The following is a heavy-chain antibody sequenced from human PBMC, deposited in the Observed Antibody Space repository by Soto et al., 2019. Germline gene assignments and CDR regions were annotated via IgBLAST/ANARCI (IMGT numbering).Heavy chain of an antibody. CDR3: TCLEAATGKHDY. J-gene: IGHJ4*02. CDR2: IRTRPDSYAT. V-gene: IGHV3-73*01. D-gene: IGHD2-8*02. Sequence: PGGSLTLSCPASRLSFSRSSIHWVRQASGKGLEWVGRIRTRPDSYATGYAAAVKGRFTISRDDSKNTAYLQMNSLKTDDTAVYYCTCLEAATGKHDYWGQGTLVTVSS. CDR1: RLSFSRSS.